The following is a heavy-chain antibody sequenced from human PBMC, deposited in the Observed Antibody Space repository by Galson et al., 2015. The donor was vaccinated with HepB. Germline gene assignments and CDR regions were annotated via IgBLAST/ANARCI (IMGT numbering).Heavy chain of an antibody. CDR3: AKDLGFYGSGTDYFDY. CDR1: GFTFSSYA. J-gene: IGHJ4*02. Sequence: SLRLSCAASGFTFSSYAMSWVRQAPGKGLEWVSAISGSGGSTYYADSVKGRFTISRDNSKNTLYLQMNSLRAEDTAVYYCAKDLGFYGSGTDYFDYWGQGTLVTVSS. D-gene: IGHD3-10*01. V-gene: IGHV3-23*01. CDR2: ISGSGGST.